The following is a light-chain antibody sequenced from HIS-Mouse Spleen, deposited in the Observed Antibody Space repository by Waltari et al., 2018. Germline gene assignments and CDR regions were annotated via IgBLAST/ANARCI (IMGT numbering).Light chain of an antibody. CDR2: DDS. V-gene: IGLV3-21*03. J-gene: IGLJ2*01. CDR3: QVWDSSSDHVV. CDR1: NIGSES. Sequence: SYVLTQPPSVSVAPGKTARITCGGNNIGSESVHWYQQKRGQAPVLVVDDDSDRPSGSPERVSGSNSGNTATLTISRVEAGDEDDYYCQVWDSSSDHVVFGGGTKLTVL.